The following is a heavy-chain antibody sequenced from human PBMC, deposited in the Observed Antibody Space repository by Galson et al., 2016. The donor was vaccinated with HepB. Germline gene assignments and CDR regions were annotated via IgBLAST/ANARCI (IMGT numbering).Heavy chain of an antibody. Sequence: SETLSLTCTVSGGSISSYYWTWIRQPPGKGLEWIGYIYYSGSTNYNPSLKSRVTISVDTSKNQFSLKLSSATAADTAVYYCANRIAHTYGDWGQGTLVTVSS. V-gene: IGHV4-59*08. J-gene: IGHJ4*02. CDR1: GGSISSYY. D-gene: IGHD5-18*01. CDR3: ANRIAHTYGD. CDR2: IYYSGST.